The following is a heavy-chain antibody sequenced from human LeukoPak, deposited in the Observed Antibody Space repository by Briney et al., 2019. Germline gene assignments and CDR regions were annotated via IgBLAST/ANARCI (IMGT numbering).Heavy chain of an antibody. V-gene: IGHV1-8*03. CDR1: GYTFTTYD. CDR3: ARVAGSIDY. CDR2: MNPNSGYT. J-gene: IGHJ4*02. D-gene: IGHD6-19*01. Sequence: ASVKVSCRASGYTFTTYDINWVRQATGQGLEWMGWMNPNSGYTGYAQKFQGRVTITRDTSISTAYMELSSLRSEDTAVYYCARVAGSIDYWGQGTLVTVSS.